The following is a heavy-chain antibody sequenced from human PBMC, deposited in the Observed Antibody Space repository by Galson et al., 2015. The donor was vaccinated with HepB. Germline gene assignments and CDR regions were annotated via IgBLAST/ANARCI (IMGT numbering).Heavy chain of an antibody. CDR2: IYPGDSDT. D-gene: IGHD3-22*01. Sequence: QSGAEVKKPGESLRISCKGSGYSFTSYWIGWVRQMPGKGLEWMGIIYPGDSDTRYSPSFQGQVTISADKSISTAYLQWSSLKASDTAMYYCAPLPPFNYYDSSGYAQNTRWVPWGQGTLVTVSS. J-gene: IGHJ5*02. CDR1: GYSFTSYW. V-gene: IGHV5-51*01. CDR3: APLPPFNYYDSSGYAQNTRWVP.